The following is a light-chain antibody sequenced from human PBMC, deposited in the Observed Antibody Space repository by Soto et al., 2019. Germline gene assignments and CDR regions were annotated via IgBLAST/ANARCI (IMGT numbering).Light chain of an antibody. J-gene: IGKJ1*01. CDR3: QQYGSSRWT. Sequence: EIVLTQSPGTLSLSPGERATLSCRASQSVSSSYLAWYQQNRGQAPRLLIYGASSRATGIPDRFSGSGSGTDFTLTISRLEPEDFAVYYCQQYGSSRWTFGQGTKVETK. CDR1: QSVSSSY. CDR2: GAS. V-gene: IGKV3-20*01.